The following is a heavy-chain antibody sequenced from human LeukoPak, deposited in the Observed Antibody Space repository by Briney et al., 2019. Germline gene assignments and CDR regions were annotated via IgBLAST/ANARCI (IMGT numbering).Heavy chain of an antibody. Sequence: ASVKVSCKASGYTFTGYYMHWVRHAPGQGREWMGWINPNTGGTKYAQKFQGRVTMTRDTSISTAYMELSMLRSDDTAVYYCASPAAAIFEKGEPNLFDRWDQGPLVTVSS. D-gene: IGHD2-2*01. CDR2: INPNTGGT. J-gene: IGHJ5*02. CDR3: ASPAAAIFEKGEPNLFDR. CDR1: GYTFTGYY. V-gene: IGHV1-2*02.